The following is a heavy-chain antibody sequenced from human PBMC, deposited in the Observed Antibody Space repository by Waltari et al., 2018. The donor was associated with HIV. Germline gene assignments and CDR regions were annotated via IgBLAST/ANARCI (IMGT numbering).Heavy chain of an antibody. J-gene: IGHJ3*01. CDR2: INHNGVT. D-gene: IGHD3-16*01. CDR1: AGSPGGFS. V-gene: IGHV4-34*01. CDR3: VRGSYDYVRGSQPGSAFEV. Sequence: RGERPLKPSGNLSLVSAVYAGSPGGFSWAWIRPPPGGGLEWIGEINHNGVTNYKSSLGGRVALSVDTSKNQFSLEVASVTAADTALYFCVRGSYDYVRGSQPGSAFEVWGQGTPVIVS.